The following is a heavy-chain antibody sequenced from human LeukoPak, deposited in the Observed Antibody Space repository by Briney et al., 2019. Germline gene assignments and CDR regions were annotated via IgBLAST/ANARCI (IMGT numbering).Heavy chain of an antibody. CDR2: IHSSGRT. Sequence: SETLSLTCTVSGGSISSYYWSWIRQPPGKGLEWIGYIHSSGRTNYNPSLKSRVTISIDTSKNQFSLKVSSVTAADTAVYYCARDTYYYDSSGSYYFDYWGQGTLVTVSS. CDR3: ARDTYYYDSSGSYYFDY. J-gene: IGHJ4*02. V-gene: IGHV4-4*09. D-gene: IGHD3-22*01. CDR1: GGSISSYY.